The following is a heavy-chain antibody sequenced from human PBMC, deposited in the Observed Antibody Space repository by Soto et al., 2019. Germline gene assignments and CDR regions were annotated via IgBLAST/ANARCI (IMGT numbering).Heavy chain of an antibody. V-gene: IGHV1-46*01. CDR1: GYTFIHYY. Sequence: QVQLVQSGAEVKKPGASVKVSCKASGYTFIHYYIHWVRQAPGQGLEWMAIINPNGGSTNYAQKFRGRVTVTSETSTTTVSMELNSLGSDDTAVYFCARSVLQGDFWGQGTLVTVSS. CDR2: INPNGGST. D-gene: IGHD2-21*01. J-gene: IGHJ4*02. CDR3: ARSVLQGDF.